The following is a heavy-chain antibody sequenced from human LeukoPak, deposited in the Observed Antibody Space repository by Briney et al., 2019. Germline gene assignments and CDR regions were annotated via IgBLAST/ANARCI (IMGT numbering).Heavy chain of an antibody. V-gene: IGHV4-39*01. CDR2: MYYSGST. Sequence: SETLSLTCSVSGDAITGSSYYWGWIRQPPGKGLEWIGSMYYSGSTYSNPSLKSRVTMSADTSKNQFSLKLSSVSAAATAVYYCARQYYDNTGYYYLDYWGQGTLVTVSS. CDR3: ARQYYDNTGYYYLDY. CDR1: GDAITGSSYY. D-gene: IGHD3-22*01. J-gene: IGHJ4*02.